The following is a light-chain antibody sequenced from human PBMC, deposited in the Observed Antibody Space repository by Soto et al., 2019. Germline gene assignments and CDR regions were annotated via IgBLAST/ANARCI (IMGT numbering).Light chain of an antibody. V-gene: IGKV3-11*01. J-gene: IGKJ1*01. CDR2: DAS. Sequence: EIVLTQSPATLSLSPGERATLSCRASQSVGSYLAWYQHKPGQPPRLLIYDASNRATGIPARFSGSGSGTDFTLNISSLEPEDFAVYYCQQRSNWPPTWTFGQGTKVEIK. CDR1: QSVGSY. CDR3: QQRSNWPPTWT.